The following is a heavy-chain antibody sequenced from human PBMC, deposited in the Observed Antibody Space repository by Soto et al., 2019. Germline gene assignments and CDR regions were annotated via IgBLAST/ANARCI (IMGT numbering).Heavy chain of an antibody. CDR2: IIPILGIA. CDR3: ARDVDRSGYGYLY. Sequence: GASVKVSCKASGGTFSSYTISWVRQAPGQGLEWMGRIIPILGIANYAQKFQGRVTITADKSTSTAYMELSSLRSEDTAVYYCARDVDRSGYGYLYWGQGTLVTVSS. D-gene: IGHD6-25*01. J-gene: IGHJ4*02. V-gene: IGHV1-69*04. CDR1: GGTFSSYT.